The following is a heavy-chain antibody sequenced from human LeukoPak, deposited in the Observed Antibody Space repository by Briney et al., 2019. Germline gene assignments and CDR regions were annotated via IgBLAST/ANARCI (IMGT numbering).Heavy chain of an antibody. CDR1: GFTFSSYA. CDR2: ITGGGSGI. J-gene: IGHJ4*02. CDR3: AKWGDYDVLTGYYVSDY. Sequence: QPGGSLRLSCAASGFTFSSYAMSWVRQAPGEGLEWVSAITGGGSGIYYADSMKSRFTISRDNSKNTLYLQINSLRAEDTAVYYCAKWGDYDVLTGYYVSDYWGQGTLVTVSS. V-gene: IGHV3-23*01. D-gene: IGHD3-9*01.